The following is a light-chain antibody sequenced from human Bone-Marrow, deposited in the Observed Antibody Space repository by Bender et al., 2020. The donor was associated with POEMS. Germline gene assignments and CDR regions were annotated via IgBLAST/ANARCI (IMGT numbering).Light chain of an antibody. CDR2: DVS. CDR3: SSFASSHTRV. V-gene: IGLV2-14*03. J-gene: IGLJ3*02. CDR1: SSDVGGHNY. Sequence: QSALTQPASVSGSPGQSITISCTGTSSDVGGHNYVSWYQQHPGEAPKLIIYDVSDRPSGVSDRFSGSKSGNTASLTISGLQTEDEADYYCSSFASSHTRVFGGGTRLTVL.